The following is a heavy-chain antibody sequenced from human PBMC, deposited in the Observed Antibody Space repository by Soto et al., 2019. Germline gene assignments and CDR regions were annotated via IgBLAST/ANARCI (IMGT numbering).Heavy chain of an antibody. V-gene: IGHV4-59*02. CDR1: DGSVNSYY. J-gene: IGHJ4*02. Sequence: SETLSLTCTVSDGSVNSYYWNWIRQSPGKGLEWIVSVSSTGSTVYNPSLTSRVTVSLDTSKNQFSLTLNSVTAADTAVYHCARGGGGPYHNHEFDFWGQGTLVTVSS. CDR2: VSSTGST. D-gene: IGHD6-25*01. CDR3: ARGGGGPYHNHEFDF.